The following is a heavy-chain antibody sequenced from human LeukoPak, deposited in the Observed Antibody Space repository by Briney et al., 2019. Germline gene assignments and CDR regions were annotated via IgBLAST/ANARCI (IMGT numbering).Heavy chain of an antibody. CDR2: INHSGST. Sequence: SETLSLTCAVYGGSFSGYYWSWIPQPPGKGLEWIGEINHSGSTNYNPSLKSRVTISVDTSKNQFSLKLSSVTAADTAVYYCARVPATVTTQHYYYYMDVWGKGTTVTVSS. D-gene: IGHD4-11*01. CDR1: GGSFSGYY. CDR3: ARVPATVTTQHYYYYMDV. V-gene: IGHV4-34*01. J-gene: IGHJ6*03.